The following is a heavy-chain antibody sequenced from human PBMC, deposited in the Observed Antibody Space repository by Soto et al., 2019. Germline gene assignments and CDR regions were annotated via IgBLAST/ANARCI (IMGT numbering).Heavy chain of an antibody. Sequence: QVQLQQWGAGLLKPSETLSLTCAVYGGSFSGYYWSWIRQPPGKGLEWIGEINHSGSTNYNPSLKSRVTISVDTSKNQFSLKLSSVTAADTAVYYCARVSSGRSGDYWGQGTLVTVSS. CDR2: INHSGST. CDR3: ARVSSGRSGDY. V-gene: IGHV4-34*01. CDR1: GGSFSGYY. J-gene: IGHJ4*02. D-gene: IGHD3-22*01.